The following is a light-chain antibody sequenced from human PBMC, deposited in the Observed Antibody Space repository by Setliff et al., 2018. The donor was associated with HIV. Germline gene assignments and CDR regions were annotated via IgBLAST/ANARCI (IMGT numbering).Light chain of an antibody. Sequence: QSALAPPASVSGSPGQSITISCTGTSSDVGGYNYVSWYQQHPGKAPKLIIYEVRNRPSGVSNRSSGSKSGNTASLTISGLQAEDEGDYYCGSYAITNTLPFGTGTKVTVL. J-gene: IGLJ1*01. CDR2: EVR. CDR3: GSYAITNTLP. V-gene: IGLV2-14*01. CDR1: SSDVGGYNY.